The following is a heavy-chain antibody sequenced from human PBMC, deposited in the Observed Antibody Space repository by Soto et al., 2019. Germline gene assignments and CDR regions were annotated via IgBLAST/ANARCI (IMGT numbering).Heavy chain of an antibody. D-gene: IGHD3-10*01. J-gene: IGHJ4*02. CDR2: ITPILGTP. V-gene: IGHV1-69*01. Sequence: QVQLVQSGAEMKKPGSSVKVSCKTSGGAFSNFAVSWVRQAPGQGLEWVGGITPILGTPSYAQKFQGSVTITADVSTTSAYMEIPSLTSEDTALYYCVRGGSGSRGDYWGQGTLVTVSS. CDR1: GGAFSNFA. CDR3: VRGGSGSRGDY.